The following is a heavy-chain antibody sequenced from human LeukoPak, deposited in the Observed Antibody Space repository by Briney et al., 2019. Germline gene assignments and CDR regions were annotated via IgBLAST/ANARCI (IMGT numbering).Heavy chain of an antibody. CDR1: GYTLTELS. D-gene: IGHD3-22*01. CDR2: FDPEDGET. V-gene: IGHV1-24*01. J-gene: IGHJ6*02. CDR3: ATVETDSSGYGVHYYYYGMDV. Sequence: ASVKVSCKVSGYTLTELSMHWVRQAPGKGLEWMGGFDPEDGETNYAQKFQGRVTMTEDTSTDTAYMELSSLRPEGTAVYYCATVETDSSGYGVHYYYYGMDVWGQGTTVTVSS.